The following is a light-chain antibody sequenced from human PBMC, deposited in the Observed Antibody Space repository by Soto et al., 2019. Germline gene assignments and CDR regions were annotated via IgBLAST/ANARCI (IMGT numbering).Light chain of an antibody. V-gene: IGKV1-39*01. CDR1: QSISSY. J-gene: IGKJ2*01. CDR3: QQSHSTPYN. CDR2: AAS. Sequence: DLQMTQSPSSLSASVGDRVTITCRASQSISSYLNWYQQKPGKAPKLLIYAASSLQSGVPSRFSGSGSGTDFTLTISSLQPEDFATYYCQQSHSTPYNFGQGTKLEIK.